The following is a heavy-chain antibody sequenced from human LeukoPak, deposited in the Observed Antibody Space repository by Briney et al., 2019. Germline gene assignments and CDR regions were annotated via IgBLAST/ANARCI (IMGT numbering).Heavy chain of an antibody. J-gene: IGHJ4*02. CDR1: GFSFSTYE. CDR2: ISGGGGSA. V-gene: IGHV3-23*01. D-gene: IGHD6-19*01. CDR3: AGNGGWNYFDY. Sequence: GGSLRLSCAASGFSFSTYEMNWVRQAPGKGLEWVSAISGGGGSAYYAGSVKGRFTISRDNSKNTLYLQMNSLRAEDTAVYYCAGNGGWNYFDYWGQGTLVTVSS.